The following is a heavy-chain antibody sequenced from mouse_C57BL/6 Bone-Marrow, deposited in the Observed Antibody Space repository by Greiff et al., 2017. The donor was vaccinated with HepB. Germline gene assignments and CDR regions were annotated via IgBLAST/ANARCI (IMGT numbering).Heavy chain of an antibody. CDR1: GYTFTSYW. J-gene: IGHJ2*01. CDR2: IYPGNSDT. Sequence: VQLQQSGTVLARPGASVKMSCKTSGYTFTSYWMHWVKQRPGQGLEWIGAIYPGNSDTSYNQKFKGKAKLTAVTSASTAYMKLSSLTKEDSAVYYCTRWSFSRFDYWGQGTTLTVSS. V-gene: IGHV1-5*01. CDR3: TRWSFSRFDY.